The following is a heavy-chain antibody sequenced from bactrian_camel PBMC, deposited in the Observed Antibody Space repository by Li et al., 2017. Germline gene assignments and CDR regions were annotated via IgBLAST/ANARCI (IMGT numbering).Heavy chain of an antibody. J-gene: IGHJ4*01. V-gene: IGHV3S55*01. CDR2: ISNDGST. D-gene: IGHD4*01. Sequence: HVQLVESGGGSVQAGGSLRLSCTASGFAFGDSDMGWYRQAPGNECGLVSSISNDGSTYYADSVKGRFTISQEFARPALLLNLQMNSLRVEDTAVYHCAEGLDIAVPCYQTQGTQVTVS. CDR1: GFAFGDSD.